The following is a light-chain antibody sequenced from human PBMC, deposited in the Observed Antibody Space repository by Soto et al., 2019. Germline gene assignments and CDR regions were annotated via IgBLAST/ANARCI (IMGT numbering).Light chain of an antibody. Sequence: SVLTQPASLSGSPWQSITISCTGNSSEVCGYNYVSWYQQHPGKAPKLMISDVSNRPSGVSNRLSGSKSGNTASLTISGLQAEDEADYYCSSYTSSSSYVFGTGTKVTVL. CDR2: DVS. V-gene: IGLV2-14*03. CDR3: SSYTSSSSYV. CDR1: SSEVCGYNY. J-gene: IGLJ1*01.